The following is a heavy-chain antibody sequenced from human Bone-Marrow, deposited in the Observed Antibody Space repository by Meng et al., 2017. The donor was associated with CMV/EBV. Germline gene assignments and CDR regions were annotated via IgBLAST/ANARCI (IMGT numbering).Heavy chain of an antibody. J-gene: IGHJ4*02. V-gene: IGHV3-33*06. CDR1: GFTFSKYG. CDR3: AKSVDLWSGYLDY. CDR2: IWSDGTTK. Sequence: GGSLRLSCTASGFTFSKYGMHWVRQAPGKGVGWVAVIWSDGTTKYYADSVKGRFTISRDDSKSTLYLHMSSLRAEDTAVYYCAKSVDLWSGYLDYWGQGALVTVSS. D-gene: IGHD3-3*01.